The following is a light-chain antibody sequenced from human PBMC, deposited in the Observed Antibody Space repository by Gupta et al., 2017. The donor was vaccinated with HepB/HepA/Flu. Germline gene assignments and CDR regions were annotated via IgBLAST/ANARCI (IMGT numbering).Light chain of an antibody. CDR1: QTVSKYD. Sequence: DIVLTQSPGTLSLSPGERVTLSCRASQTVSKYDLVWYQQKPGQAPSLLIYGASYRATGVPDRFSGSGSDTDFTLTSSRLEHDDSAVYYWQHDCSSRLFGQGTQLEIK. CDR2: GAS. J-gene: IGKJ5*01. CDR3: QHDCSSRL. V-gene: IGKV3-20*01.